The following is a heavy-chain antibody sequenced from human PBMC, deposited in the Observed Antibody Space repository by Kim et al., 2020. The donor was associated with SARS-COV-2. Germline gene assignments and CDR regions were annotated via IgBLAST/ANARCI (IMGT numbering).Heavy chain of an antibody. CDR2: IIPIFGIA. J-gene: IGHJ6*03. CDR3: ASGPYNWNDDDYYYYMDV. D-gene: IGHD1-20*01. V-gene: IGHV1-69*04. Sequence: SVKVSCKASGGTFSSYAISWVRQAPGQGLEWMGRIIPIFGIANYAQKFQGRVTITADKSTSTAYMELSSLRSEDTAVYYCASGPYNWNDDDYYYYMDVWGKGTTVTVSS. CDR1: GGTFSSYA.